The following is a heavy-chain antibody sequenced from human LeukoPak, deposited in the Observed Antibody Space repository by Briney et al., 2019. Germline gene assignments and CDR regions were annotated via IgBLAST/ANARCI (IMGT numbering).Heavy chain of an antibody. V-gene: IGHV3-15*01. Sequence: GGSLRLSCEGSGFNFNDAWMSWIRQAPGKGLEWVGRIKSKPDGGTTDYAAPVKGRFTISRDDSKNTLYLQMNSLKTEDTAVYYCTTGDYGDYGCYDYWGQGTLVTVSS. J-gene: IGHJ4*02. CDR2: IKSKPDGGTT. CDR3: TTGDYGDYGCYDY. CDR1: GFNFNDAW. D-gene: IGHD4-17*01.